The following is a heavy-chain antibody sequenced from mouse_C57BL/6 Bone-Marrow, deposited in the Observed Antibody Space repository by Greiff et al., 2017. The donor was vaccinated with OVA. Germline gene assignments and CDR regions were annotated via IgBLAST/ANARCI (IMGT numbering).Heavy chain of an antibody. CDR3: AREGGYDHYWYFDV. J-gene: IGHJ1*03. CDR2: SRNKANHYTT. D-gene: IGHD2-10*02. V-gene: IGHV7-1*01. Sequence: EVQGVESGGGLVQSGRSLRLSCATSGFTFSDFYMEWVRQAPGKGLEWIAASRNKANHYTTEYSASVKGRFIVSRDTSQSILYLQMNALRAEDTAIYYCAREGGYDHYWYFDVWGTGTTVTVSS. CDR1: GFTFSDFY.